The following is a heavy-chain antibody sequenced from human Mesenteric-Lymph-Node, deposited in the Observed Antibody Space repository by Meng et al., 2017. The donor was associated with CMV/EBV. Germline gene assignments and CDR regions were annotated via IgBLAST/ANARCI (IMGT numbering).Heavy chain of an antibody. V-gene: IGHV1-18*04. D-gene: IGHD4-23*01. CDR2: ISAYNGNT. CDR1: GYTFTSYG. Sequence: KASGYTFTSYGISWVRQAPGQGLEWMGWISAYNGNTNYAQKLQGRVTMTTDTSTSTAYMGLRSLRSDDTAVYYCARTFTVVNFSWFDPWGQGTLVTVSS. CDR3: ARTFTVVNFSWFDP. J-gene: IGHJ5*02.